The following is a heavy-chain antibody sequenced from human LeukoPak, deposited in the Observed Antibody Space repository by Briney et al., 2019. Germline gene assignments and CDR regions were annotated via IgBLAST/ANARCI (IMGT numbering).Heavy chain of an antibody. CDR2: TNGGGGST. CDR1: GFTFSTYA. D-gene: IGHD6-13*01. V-gene: IGHV3-23*01. CDR3: AKGGSSTWFWDYMDV. Sequence: VGSLRLSCAASGFTFSTYAASWVRQAPGKGLEWVSVTNGGGGSTDYADSVKGRFTISKDNAKNTLYLQMNSLRAEDTATYYCAKGGSSTWFWDYMDVWGKGATVTVSS. J-gene: IGHJ6*03.